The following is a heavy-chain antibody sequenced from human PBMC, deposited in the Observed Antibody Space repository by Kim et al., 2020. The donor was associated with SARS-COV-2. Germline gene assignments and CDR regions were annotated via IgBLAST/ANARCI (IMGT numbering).Heavy chain of an antibody. Sequence: ASVKVSCKASGYTFTSYGISWVRQAPGQGLEWMGWISAYNGNTNYAQKLQGRVTMTTDTSTSTAYMELRSLRSDDTAVYYCARDLWDSSGWYLNVYYYYGMDVWGQGTTVTVSS. CDR2: ISAYNGNT. V-gene: IGHV1-18*01. D-gene: IGHD6-19*01. CDR1: GYTFTSYG. CDR3: ARDLWDSSGWYLNVYYYYGMDV. J-gene: IGHJ6*02.